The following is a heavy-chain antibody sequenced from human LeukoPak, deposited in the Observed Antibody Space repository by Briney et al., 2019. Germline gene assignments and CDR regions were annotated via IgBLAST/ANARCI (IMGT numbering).Heavy chain of an antibody. Sequence: SETLSLTCAVYGGSFSGYYWSWIRQPPGKGLEWIGEINHSGSTNYNPSLKSRVTISVDTSKNQFSPKLSSVTAADTAVYYCARGTSTSGYSSGWPRRYFDYWGQGTLVTVSS. V-gene: IGHV4-34*01. D-gene: IGHD6-19*01. CDR2: INHSGST. CDR1: GGSFSGYY. J-gene: IGHJ4*02. CDR3: ARGTSTSGYSSGWPRRYFDY.